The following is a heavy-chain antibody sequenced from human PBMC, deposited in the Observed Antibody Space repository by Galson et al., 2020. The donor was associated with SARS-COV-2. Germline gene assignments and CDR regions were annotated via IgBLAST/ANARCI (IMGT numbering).Heavy chain of an antibody. J-gene: IGHJ4*02. V-gene: IGHV5-51*01. CDR3: GRFPAGGSGSYHVDH. CDR1: KYRFSDYW. Sequence: GESLKISCKGSKYRFSDYWIGWVRQVPGKGLEWMGIIYPADSDTRYSPSFEGQVTISADNSITTAFLQWSSLKASDTALYYCGRFPAGGSGSYHVDHWGQGTLVTVSS. CDR2: IYPADSDT. D-gene: IGHD3-10*01.